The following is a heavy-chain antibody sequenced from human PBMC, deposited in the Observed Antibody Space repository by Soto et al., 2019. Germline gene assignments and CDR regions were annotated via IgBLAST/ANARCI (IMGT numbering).Heavy chain of an antibody. CDR3: ARGATHGSSWYFGFDP. J-gene: IGHJ5*02. CDR1: GGTFSTYP. D-gene: IGHD6-13*01. V-gene: IGHV1-69*01. CDR2: IITLFGTT. Sequence: QVQLVQSGAEVRMPGSSVKVSCQASGGTFSTYPINWVRQAPGQGLEWMGGIITLFGTTNYAQKFKGRVTITADESTRTAYRELSSLRAEDAAVYYCARGATHGSSWYFGFDPWGQGTLVTVSS.